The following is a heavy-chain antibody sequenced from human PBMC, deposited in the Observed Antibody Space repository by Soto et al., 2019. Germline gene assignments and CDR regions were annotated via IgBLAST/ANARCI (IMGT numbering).Heavy chain of an antibody. CDR3: ARGLSGGSGSYYFDY. D-gene: IGHD3-10*01. Sequence: GESLKISCKGSGYSFTSYWIGWVRQMPGKGLEWMGIIYPGDSDTRYSPSFQGQVTISADKSISTSYLQWSSLKASDTAMYYCARGLSGGSGSYYFDYWGQGTLVTVSS. V-gene: IGHV5-51*01. CDR2: IYPGDSDT. CDR1: GYSFTSYW. J-gene: IGHJ4*02.